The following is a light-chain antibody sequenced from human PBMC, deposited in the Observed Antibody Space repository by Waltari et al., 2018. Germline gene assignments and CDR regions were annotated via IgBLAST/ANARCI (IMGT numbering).Light chain of an antibody. J-gene: IGLJ3*02. V-gene: IGLV2-14*01. CDR2: DVN. CDR1: SSHGGGHDH. Sequence: QSALTQPASLSGSPGQSFTIPRPGASSHGGGHDHVSWYQRHPGKVPRLILYDVNEWASGVFNRFSGSKSGNTASLTSSGLQAEDEADYYCASCASGTTVVFGGGTKVTVL. CDR3: ASCASGTTVV.